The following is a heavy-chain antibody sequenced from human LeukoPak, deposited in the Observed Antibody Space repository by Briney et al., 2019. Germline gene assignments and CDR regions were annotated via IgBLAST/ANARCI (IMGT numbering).Heavy chain of an antibody. CDR1: GYTFTSYG. V-gene: IGHV1-18*01. D-gene: IGHD2-15*01. J-gene: IGHJ3*02. Sequence: ASVKVSCKASGYTFTSYGISWVRQAPGPGLEWMGWIRAYNGNTNYAQKLQGRVTMTTDTSTSKAYRELRSLRSDDTAVYYCARSPYCSGGSCSGRGAFDIWGQGTMVTVSS. CDR2: IRAYNGNT. CDR3: ARSPYCSGGSCSGRGAFDI.